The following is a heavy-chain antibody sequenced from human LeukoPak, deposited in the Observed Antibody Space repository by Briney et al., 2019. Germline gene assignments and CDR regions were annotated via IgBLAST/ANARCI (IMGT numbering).Heavy chain of an antibody. CDR1: GYSFTGYY. D-gene: IGHD2-15*01. V-gene: IGHV1-2*02. CDR2: INPNSGGT. Sequence: ASVKVSCKASGYSFTGYYMHWVRQAPGQGRERMGWINPNSGGTSYAQKFQGMVTMTSDTSISTAYMELSRLRSDDTAVYYCARDPQEYCGGGSCYLYYFDYWGQGTLVTVSS. CDR3: ARDPQEYCGGGSCYLYYFDY. J-gene: IGHJ4*02.